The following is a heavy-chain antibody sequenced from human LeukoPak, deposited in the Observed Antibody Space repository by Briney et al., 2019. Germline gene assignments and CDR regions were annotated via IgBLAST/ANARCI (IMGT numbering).Heavy chain of an antibody. CDR1: GGSISSYY. CDR3: ARLKYYYDSSGYRAEYFQH. V-gene: IGHV4-59*01. D-gene: IGHD3-22*01. CDR2: IYYSGST. Sequence: SETLSLTCTVSGGSISSYYWSWVRQPPGKGLEWIGYIYYSGSTNYNPSLKSRVTISVDTSKNQLSLKLSSVTAADTAVYYCARLKYYYDSSGYRAEYFQHWGQGTLVTAPS. J-gene: IGHJ1*01.